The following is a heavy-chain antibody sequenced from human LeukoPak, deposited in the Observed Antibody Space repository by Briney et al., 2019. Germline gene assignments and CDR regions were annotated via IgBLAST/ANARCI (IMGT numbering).Heavy chain of an antibody. J-gene: IGHJ4*02. V-gene: IGHV1-69*05. D-gene: IGHD5-18*01. Sequence: ASVKVSCKASGGTFSSYAISWVRQAPGQGLEWMGGIIPIFGTANYAQKFQGRVTITRNTSISTAYMELSSLRSEDTAVYYCARGGYSYGSGFDYWGQGTLVTISS. CDR1: GGTFSSYA. CDR3: ARGGYSYGSGFDY. CDR2: IIPIFGTA.